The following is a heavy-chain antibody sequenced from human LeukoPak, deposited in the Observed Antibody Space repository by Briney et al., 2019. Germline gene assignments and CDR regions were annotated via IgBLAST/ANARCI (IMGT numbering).Heavy chain of an antibody. J-gene: IGHJ4*02. Sequence: SETLSLTCAVFGGSFSGCYWSWIRQPPGKGLEWIGEINHSGSTNYNPSLKSRVTISVDTSKKQFSLKLSSVTAADTAVHYCARGRYYFDYWGQGTLVTVSS. CDR2: INHSGST. CDR3: ARGRYYFDY. CDR1: GGSFSGCY. V-gene: IGHV4-34*01.